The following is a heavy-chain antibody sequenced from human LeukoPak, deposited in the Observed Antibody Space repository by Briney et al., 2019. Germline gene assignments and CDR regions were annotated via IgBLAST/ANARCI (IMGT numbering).Heavy chain of an antibody. J-gene: IGHJ4*02. CDR3: AKDARYYYDSSGYYYGY. V-gene: IGHV3-23*01. D-gene: IGHD3-22*01. CDR2: ISGSGGST. Sequence: GGSLRLSCAASGFTFSSYAMSWVRQAPGKGLEWVSAISGSGGSTYYADSVKGRFTISRDSSKNTLYLQMNSLRAEDTAVYYCAKDARYYYDSSGYYYGYWGQGTLVTVSS. CDR1: GFTFSSYA.